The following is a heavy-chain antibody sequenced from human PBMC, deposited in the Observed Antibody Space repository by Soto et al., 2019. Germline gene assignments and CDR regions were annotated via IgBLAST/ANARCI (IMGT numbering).Heavy chain of an antibody. CDR3: ARRYGGNFDY. J-gene: IGHJ4*02. CDR1: GGSISSGGYY. Sequence: QVQLQESGPGLVKPSQTLSLICTVSGGSISSGGYYWSWIRQHPGKGLEWIGYIYYSGSTYYNPSLQNRVTISVDTSKKQFSLKLSSVPAADTAVYSCARRYGGNFDYWGQGTLVTVSS. CDR2: IYYSGST. D-gene: IGHD2-15*01. V-gene: IGHV4-31*03.